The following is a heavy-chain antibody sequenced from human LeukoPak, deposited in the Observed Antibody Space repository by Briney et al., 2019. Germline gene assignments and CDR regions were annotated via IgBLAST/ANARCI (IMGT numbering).Heavy chain of an antibody. CDR3: ARDGVVVPAAIGY. J-gene: IGHJ4*02. D-gene: IGHD2-2*02. CDR1: GYSISSGYY. Sequence: PSETLSPTCTVSGYSISSGYYWGWIRQPPGKGREWFGSIYHSGSTYYNPSLKSRVTISVDTSKNQFSLKLSSVTAADTAVYYCARDGVVVPAAIGYWGQGTLVTVSS. V-gene: IGHV4-38-2*02. CDR2: IYHSGST.